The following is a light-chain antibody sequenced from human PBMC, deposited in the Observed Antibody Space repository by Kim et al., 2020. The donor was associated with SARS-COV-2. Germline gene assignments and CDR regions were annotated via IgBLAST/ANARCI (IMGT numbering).Light chain of an antibody. CDR1: QSVNSN. V-gene: IGKV3-15*01. CDR2: GAF. CDR3: QQYNNWPLT. Sequence: ETVMTQSPATLSVSPGERVTLSCRASQSVNSNLAWYQQKPGQAPRLLTSGAFTRATGVPARFSGSGSGTEFTLSISSLQSEDFAVYYCQQYNNWPLTFGGGTKVDIK. J-gene: IGKJ4*01.